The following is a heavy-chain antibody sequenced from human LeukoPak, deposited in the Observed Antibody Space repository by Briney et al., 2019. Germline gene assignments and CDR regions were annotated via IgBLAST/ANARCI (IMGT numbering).Heavy chain of an antibody. CDR3: ANHRGVVSLDAFDI. Sequence: GGSLRLSCVASQFTFHNYAMNWVRQAPGKGLEWVAALRGDGGATYHADSVRGRFTISRDNSKNTLYLQMDSLRVEDTAVYYCANHRGVVSLDAFDIWGQGTMVTVSS. V-gene: IGHV3-23*01. CDR2: LRGDGGAT. J-gene: IGHJ3*02. D-gene: IGHD3-10*01. CDR1: QFTFHNYA.